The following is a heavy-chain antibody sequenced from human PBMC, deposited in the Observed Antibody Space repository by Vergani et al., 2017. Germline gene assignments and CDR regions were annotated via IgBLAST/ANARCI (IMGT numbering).Heavy chain of an antibody. Sequence: EVQLVESGGGLVQPGGSLRLSCAASGFTFSSYSMNWVRQAPGKGLEWVSSISSSSSYIYYADSVKGRFTISRDNSKNTLYLQMNSLRAEDTAVYYCARAVDNVFDYWGQGTLVTVSS. J-gene: IGHJ4*02. CDR3: ARAVDNVFDY. V-gene: IGHV3-21*04. CDR1: GFTFSSYS. D-gene: IGHD1-1*01. CDR2: ISSSSSYI.